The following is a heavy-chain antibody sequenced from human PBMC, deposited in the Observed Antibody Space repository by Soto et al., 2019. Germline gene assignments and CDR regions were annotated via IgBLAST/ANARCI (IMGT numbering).Heavy chain of an antibody. CDR2: INPNTGGT. J-gene: IGHJ4*02. V-gene: IGHV1-2*02. CDR3: ARDFSSSADGFDY. D-gene: IGHD6-6*01. Sequence: WASVKVSCKASGYTFTDSYIHWVRQAPGHGLEWMGWINPNTGGTNYAQKFQGRVTMTRDTSITTAYMELSRLRSDDTAMYYCARDFSSSADGFDYWGQGTLVTVSS. CDR1: GYTFTDSY.